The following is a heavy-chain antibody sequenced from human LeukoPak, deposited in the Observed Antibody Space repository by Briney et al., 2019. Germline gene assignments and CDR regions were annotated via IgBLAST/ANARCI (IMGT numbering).Heavy chain of an antibody. CDR2: INHSGST. D-gene: IGHD5-18*01. CDR3: ARGGYSHGYILFNY. V-gene: IGHV4-34*01. J-gene: IGHJ4*02. CDR1: GGSFSGYY. Sequence: SETLSLTCAVYGGSFSGYYWSWIRQPPGKGLEWIGEINHSGSTNYNPSLKSRVTISVDTSKNQFSLKPSSVTAADTAVYYCARGGYSHGYILFNYWGQGTLAIVSS.